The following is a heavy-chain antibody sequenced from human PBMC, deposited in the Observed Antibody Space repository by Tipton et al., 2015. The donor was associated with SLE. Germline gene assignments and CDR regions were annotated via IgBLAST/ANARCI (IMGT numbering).Heavy chain of an antibody. CDR3: ARDRPQLTSCTTGTTCYEEGFDY. CDR2: VHHDGTS. Sequence: PGLVKPSETLSLTCDVSGYSISSGYYWGWIRQLPGKGLEWIGSVHHDGTSYYRPSLKSRVTISLDTSKNQFSLKLTSVTAADTAVYYCARDRPQLTSCTTGTTCYEEGFDYWGQGALVTVSS. CDR1: GYSISSGYY. J-gene: IGHJ4*02. D-gene: IGHD1-1*01. V-gene: IGHV4-38-2*02.